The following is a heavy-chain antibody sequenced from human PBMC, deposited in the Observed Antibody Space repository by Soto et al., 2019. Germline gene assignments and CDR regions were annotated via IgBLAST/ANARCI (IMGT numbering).Heavy chain of an antibody. Sequence: QVQLVESGGGLVKPGGSLRLSCAASGFTFSDYYMSWIRQAPGKGLEWVSYISSSGSTIYYADSVRGRFTISRANANNSLSLQMNSLRAEDTAVYYCARIGYCTNGVCSLFDDWGQGTRVTVSS. CDR3: ARIGYCTNGVCSLFDD. CDR1: GFTFSDYY. D-gene: IGHD2-8*01. CDR2: ISSSGSTI. J-gene: IGHJ4*02. V-gene: IGHV3-11*01.